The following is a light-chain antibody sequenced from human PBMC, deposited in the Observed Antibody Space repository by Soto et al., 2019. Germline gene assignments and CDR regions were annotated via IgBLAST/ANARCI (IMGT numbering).Light chain of an antibody. CDR3: AAWDDSLNGWV. V-gene: IGLV1-44*01. CDR1: SSNIGSNS. J-gene: IGLJ3*02. CDR2: SFD. Sequence: QSVLSQPPSASGTPGQRVTISCSGSSSNIGSNSVNWYQQLPGAAPTLLIYSFDQRPSGVPDRFSGSKSGTSASLAISGLQSQDEADYYCAAWDDSLNGWVFGGGTKLTVL.